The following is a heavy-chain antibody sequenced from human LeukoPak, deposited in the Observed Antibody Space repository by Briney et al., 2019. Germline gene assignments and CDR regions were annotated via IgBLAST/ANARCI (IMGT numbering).Heavy chain of an antibody. D-gene: IGHD3-10*01. J-gene: IGHJ5*02. CDR2: IYYSGST. Sequence: SETLSLTCTVSGGSISSGGYYWSWIRQHPGKGLEWIGYIYYSGSTYYNPSLKSRVTISVDTSKTQFSLKLSSVTAADAAVYYCARVQGSGPGWFDPWGQGTLVTVSS. V-gene: IGHV4-31*03. CDR1: GGSISSGGYY. CDR3: ARVQGSGPGWFDP.